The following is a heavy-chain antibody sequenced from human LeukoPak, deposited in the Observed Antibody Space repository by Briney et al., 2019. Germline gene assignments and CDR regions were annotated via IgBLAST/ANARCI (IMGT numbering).Heavy chain of an antibody. Sequence: GGSLRLSCAASGFTFSSYAMHWVRQAPGKGLEYVSAISSNGGSTYYANSVKGRFTISRDNSKNTLYLQMGSLRAEDMAVYYCARSGSHLALDIWGQGTMVTVSS. CDR1: GFTFSSYA. CDR2: ISSNGGST. D-gene: IGHD1-26*01. CDR3: ARSGSHLALDI. V-gene: IGHV3-64*01. J-gene: IGHJ3*02.